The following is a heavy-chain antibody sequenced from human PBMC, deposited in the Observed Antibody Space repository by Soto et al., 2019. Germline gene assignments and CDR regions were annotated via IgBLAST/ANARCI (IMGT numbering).Heavy chain of an antibody. D-gene: IGHD6-19*01. CDR3: AREKEWLVHLSCLDL. V-gene: IGHV1-3*01. J-gene: IGHJ5*02. CDR2: INAGNGNT. Sequence: GASVKVSCKDCGYSFTSCSMRWLHQAPGQRLEWMGWINAGNGNTKYSQKFQGRVTITRDTSASTAYMELSSLRSEDTAVYYCAREKEWLVHLSCLDLWGQGTPVTVSS. CDR1: GYSFTSCS.